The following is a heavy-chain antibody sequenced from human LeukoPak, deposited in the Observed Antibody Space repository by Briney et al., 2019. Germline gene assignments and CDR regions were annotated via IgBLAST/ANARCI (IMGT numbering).Heavy chain of an antibody. CDR1: GFTFSSYA. J-gene: IGHJ4*02. V-gene: IGHV3-23*01. Sequence: PGGSLRLSCAASGFTFSSYAMSWVRQAPGKGLEWVSAISGSGGSTYYADSVKGRFTISRDNSKNTLYLQMNSLRAEDTAVYYCAKFRGYSSSWYREYFDYWGQGTLVTVSS. D-gene: IGHD6-13*01. CDR3: AKFRGYSSSWYREYFDY. CDR2: ISGSGGST.